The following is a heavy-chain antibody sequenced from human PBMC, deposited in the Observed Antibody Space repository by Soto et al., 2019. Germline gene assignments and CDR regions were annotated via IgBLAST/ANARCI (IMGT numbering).Heavy chain of an antibody. CDR3: ASSAPLLLWFGELVRSPEYYYYYYGMDV. V-gene: IGHV1-3*01. CDR2: INAGNGNT. Sequence: VASVKVSCKASGYTFTSYAMHWVRQAPGQRLEWMGWINAGNGNTKYSQKFQGRVTITRDTSASTAYMELSSLRSEDTAVYYCASSAPLLLWFGELVRSPEYYYYYYGMDVWGQGTTVTVSS. CDR1: GYTFTSYA. J-gene: IGHJ6*02. D-gene: IGHD3-10*01.